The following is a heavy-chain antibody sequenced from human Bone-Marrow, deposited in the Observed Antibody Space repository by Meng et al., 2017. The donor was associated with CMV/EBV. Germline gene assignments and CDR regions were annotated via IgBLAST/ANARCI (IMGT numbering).Heavy chain of an antibody. J-gene: IGHJ3*02. CDR1: GLIVSSNY. Sequence: GESLKISCAASGLIVSSNYMSWVRQAPGKGLERVSIIYTGGYTYYADSVKVRFTISRDNSKNTLYLQMNSLRAEDTAVYYCARDSCSSTSCNDAFDIWGQGTMVTVSS. CDR2: IYTGGYT. V-gene: IGHV3-53*05. CDR3: ARDSCSSTSCNDAFDI. D-gene: IGHD2-2*01.